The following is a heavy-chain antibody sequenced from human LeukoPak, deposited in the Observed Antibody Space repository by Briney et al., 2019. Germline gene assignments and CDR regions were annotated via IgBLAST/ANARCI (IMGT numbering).Heavy chain of an antibody. CDR3: AKKGYYYDSSGYPDY. J-gene: IGHJ4*02. CDR1: GFTFSSYG. CDR2: ISYDGSNK. Sequence: PGRSLRLSCAASGFTFSSYGMHWVRQAPGKGLEWVAVISYDGSNKYYADSVKGRFTISRDNSKNTLYLQTNSLRAEDTAVYYCAKKGYYYDSSGYPDYWGRGTLVTVSS. D-gene: IGHD3-22*01. V-gene: IGHV3-30*18.